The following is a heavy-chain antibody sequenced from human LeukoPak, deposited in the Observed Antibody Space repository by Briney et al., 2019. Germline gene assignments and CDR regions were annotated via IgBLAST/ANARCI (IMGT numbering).Heavy chain of an antibody. D-gene: IGHD5-18*01. CDR1: GFTFDDYA. CDR3: AKVDTAMDAFDI. Sequence: GGSLRLSCAASGFTFDDYAMHWVRQAPGKGLEWVSGISWNSGSIGYADSVKGQFTISRDNAKNSLYLQMNSLRAEDMALYYCAKVDTAMDAFDIWGQGTMVTVSS. J-gene: IGHJ3*02. CDR2: ISWNSGSI. V-gene: IGHV3-9*03.